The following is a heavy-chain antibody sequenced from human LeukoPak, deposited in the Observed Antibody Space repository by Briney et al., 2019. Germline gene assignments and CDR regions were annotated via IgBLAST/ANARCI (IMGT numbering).Heavy chain of an antibody. V-gene: IGHV4-34*01. D-gene: IGHD6-13*01. CDR3: ARGYANSDVYSSSRDKTYYFDY. Sequence: ASETLSLTCAVYGGSFSGYYWSWIRQPPGKGLEWIGEINHSGSTNYNPSLKSRVTISVDTSKNQFSLKLSSVTAADTAVYYCARGYANSDVYSSSRDKTYYFDYWGQGTLVTVSS. CDR1: GGSFSGYY. CDR2: INHSGST. J-gene: IGHJ4*02.